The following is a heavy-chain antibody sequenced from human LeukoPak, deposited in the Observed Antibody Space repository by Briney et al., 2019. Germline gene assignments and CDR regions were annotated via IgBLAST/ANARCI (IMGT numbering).Heavy chain of an antibody. CDR2: FNTGNGNT. CDR3: ARDTSGWYDYAFDI. J-gene: IGHJ3*02. Sequence: ASVKSSCKASGYTFTTRAIHWVRQAPGQSLEWMGWFNTGNGNTKYSQKFQGRVTITRDTSASTAYMELSSLRSEDTAVYYCARDTSGWYDYAFDIWGQGTMVTVSS. D-gene: IGHD6-19*01. CDR1: GYTFTTRA. V-gene: IGHV1-3*04.